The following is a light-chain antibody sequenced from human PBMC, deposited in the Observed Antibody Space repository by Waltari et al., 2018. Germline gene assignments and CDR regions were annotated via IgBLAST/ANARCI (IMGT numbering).Light chain of an antibody. CDR1: ESVSKS. Sequence: VLTQSPSTLSLSVGERASLSCSARESVSKSLAWYQQKPGQSPRLLIYDTSNRAAGVPGRFSGSGYGTDFTLTITSLEAEDFAVYYCQQGSILPLTFGGGTRVEIK. CDR2: DTS. J-gene: IGKJ4*01. V-gene: IGKV3-11*01. CDR3: QQGSILPLT.